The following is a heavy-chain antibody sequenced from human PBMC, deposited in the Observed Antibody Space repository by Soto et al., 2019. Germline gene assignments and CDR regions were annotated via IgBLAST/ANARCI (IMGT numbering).Heavy chain of an antibody. Sequence: PSETLSLTCAVSGDSVTSNVWWSWVRQPPGKGLEWIGEAYHNGLTDYNPSLKSRVTMSVDTSKNEFSLKLTSLTAADTAIYYCARDAAVSGESDRFDYWGQGTLATVSS. V-gene: IGHV4-4*02. CDR3: ARDAAVSGESDRFDY. D-gene: IGHD6-19*01. CDR2: AYHNGLT. J-gene: IGHJ4*02. CDR1: GDSVTSNVW.